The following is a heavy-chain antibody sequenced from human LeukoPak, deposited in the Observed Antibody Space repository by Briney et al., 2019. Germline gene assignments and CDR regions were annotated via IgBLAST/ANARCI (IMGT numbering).Heavy chain of an antibody. V-gene: IGHV1-46*01. D-gene: IGHD3-22*01. CDR3: ARVMSGYDSSGYSSKMFDY. CDR1: GYTFTSYY. J-gene: IGHJ4*02. Sequence: ASVKVPCKASGYTFTSYYMHWVRQAPGQGLEWMGIINPSGGSTSYAQKFQGRVTMTRDTSTSTVYMELSSLRSEDTAVYYCARVMSGYDSSGYSSKMFDYWGQGTLVTVSS. CDR2: INPSGGST.